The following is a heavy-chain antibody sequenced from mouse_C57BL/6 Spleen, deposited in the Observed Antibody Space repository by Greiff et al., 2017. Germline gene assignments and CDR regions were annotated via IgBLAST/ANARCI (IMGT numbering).Heavy chain of an antibody. V-gene: IGHV1-22*01. CDR3: ARPGNYYGSSYPFAY. CDR1: GYTFTDYN. J-gene: IGHJ3*01. Sequence: EVQLQQSGPELVKPGASVKMSCKASGYTFTDYNMHWVKQSHGKSLEWIGYIHPNNGGTSYNQKFKGKATLAVNKSSSTAYMELRSLTSEDSAVYYGARPGNYYGSSYPFAYWGQGTLVTVSA. D-gene: IGHD1-1*01. CDR2: IHPNNGGT.